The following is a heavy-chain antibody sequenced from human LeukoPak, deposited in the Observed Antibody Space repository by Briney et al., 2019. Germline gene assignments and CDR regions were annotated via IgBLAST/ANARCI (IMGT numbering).Heavy chain of an antibody. CDR2: ISAGSTYI. Sequence: GGSLRLSCAASGFTFNNYSMNWVRQAPGKGLEWVSSISAGSTYIHYADSVKGRFTISRDNARNSLFMQMNSLRTEDTAVYYCVRDGATRLEFDYWGQGTLVTVSS. D-gene: IGHD4/OR15-4a*01. CDR3: VRDGATRLEFDY. J-gene: IGHJ4*02. V-gene: IGHV3-21*01. CDR1: GFTFNNYS.